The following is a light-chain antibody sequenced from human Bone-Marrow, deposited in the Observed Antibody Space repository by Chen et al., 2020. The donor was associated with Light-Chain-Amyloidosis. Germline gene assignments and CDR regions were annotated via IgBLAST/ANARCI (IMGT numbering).Light chain of an antibody. CDR3: QVWDDRTVV. CDR2: QDT. Sequence: SYELTQPPSVSLFPGQTANITCSGKDLGDKYVCWFQQRPGQSPVLLIYQDTQRPSGIPGRFSGTNSGNTATLTISGTQAMDEADYFCQVWDDRTVVFGGGTKLTVL. V-gene: IGLV3-1*01. J-gene: IGLJ2*01. CDR1: DLGDKY.